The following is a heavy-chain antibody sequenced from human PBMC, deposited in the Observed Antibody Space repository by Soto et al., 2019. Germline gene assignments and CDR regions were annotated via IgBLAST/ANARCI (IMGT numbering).Heavy chain of an antibody. J-gene: IGHJ5*02. V-gene: IGHV4-31*03. Sequence: QVQLQESGPGLVKPSQTLSLTCTVSGGSISSGGYYWSWIRQHPGKGLEWIGYIYYSGSTYYNPSRKRRVTISVDTSKNQFSVKLSSVTAADTAVYYCARAGEYCSGGSCSPNWFDPWGQGTLVTVSS. D-gene: IGHD2-15*01. CDR1: GGSISSGGYY. CDR3: ARAGEYCSGGSCSPNWFDP. CDR2: IYYSGST.